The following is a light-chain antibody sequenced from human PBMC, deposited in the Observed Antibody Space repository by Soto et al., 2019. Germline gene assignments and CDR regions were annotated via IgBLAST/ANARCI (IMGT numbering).Light chain of an antibody. CDR2: GNS. CDR1: SSNIGAGYD. V-gene: IGLV1-40*01. J-gene: IGLJ2*01. Sequence: QSVLTQPPSVSGAPGQRVTISCTGSSSNIGAGYDVHWYQQLPGTAPKLLIYGNSNRPSGVPDRFSGSKSVTSASLAITGRQAEDEADYYCQSYDSSLSGVVFGGGTKLTVL. CDR3: QSYDSSLSGVV.